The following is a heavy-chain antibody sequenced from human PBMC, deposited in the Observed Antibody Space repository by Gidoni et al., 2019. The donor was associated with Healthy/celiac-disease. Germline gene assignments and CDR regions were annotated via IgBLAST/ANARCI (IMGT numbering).Heavy chain of an antibody. CDR3: TREGAYTPYDY. V-gene: IGHV3-49*03. Sequence: EVQLVESGGGLVQPGRSLRLHCTASGVTVGDYAMSWFRQAPGKGLEWVGFIRSKGYGGTTEYAASVKGRFTISRDDSKSIAYLQMNSLKTEDTAVYYCTREGAYTPYDYWGQGTLVTVSS. J-gene: IGHJ4*02. CDR2: IRSKGYGGTT. D-gene: IGHD2-2*02. CDR1: GVTVGDYA.